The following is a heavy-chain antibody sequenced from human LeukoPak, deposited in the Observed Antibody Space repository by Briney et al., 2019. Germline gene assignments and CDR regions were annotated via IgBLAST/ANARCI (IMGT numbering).Heavy chain of an antibody. D-gene: IGHD2-15*01. CDR2: IYPGDSDT. J-gene: IGHJ3*02. V-gene: IGHV5-51*01. CDR3: ARGVNVGYCSGGSCYLGAFDI. Sequence: GESLKISCKGSGYSFTSYWIGWVRQMPGKGLEWMGIIYPGDSDTRYSPSFQGQATISADKSISTAYLQWSSLKASDTAMYYCARGVNVGYCSGGSCYLGAFDIWGQGTMVTVSS. CDR1: GYSFTSYW.